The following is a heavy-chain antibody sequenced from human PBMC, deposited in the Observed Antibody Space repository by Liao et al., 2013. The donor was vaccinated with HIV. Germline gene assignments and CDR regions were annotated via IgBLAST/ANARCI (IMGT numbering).Heavy chain of an antibody. CDR2: IYFSGNT. CDR3: ARGFWGFGLDS. D-gene: IGHD3-16*01. Sequence: QVQLQESGPGLVKPSETLSLTCTVSGGSINSNYWSWIRRPAGKGLEWIGRIYFSGNTDYTPLPQESSHHITRHVPRVQFFLNLNSVTAADTAVYYCARGFWGFGLDSWGQGTLVTVSS. V-gene: IGHV4-4*07. CDR1: GGSINSNY. J-gene: IGHJ4*02.